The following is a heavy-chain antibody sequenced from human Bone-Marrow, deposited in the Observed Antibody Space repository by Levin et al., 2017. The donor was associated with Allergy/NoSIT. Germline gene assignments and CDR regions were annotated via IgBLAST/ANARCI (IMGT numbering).Heavy chain of an antibody. J-gene: IGHJ4*02. V-gene: IGHV3-30*18. D-gene: IGHD3-22*01. CDR2: ISYDGSNK. CDR1: GFTFSSYG. CDR3: AKENYYDSSGWAFDY. Sequence: GESLKISCAASGFTFSSYGMHWVRQAPGKGLEWVAVISYDGSNKYYADSVKGRFTISRDNSKNTLYLQMNSLRAEDTAVYYCAKENYYDSSGWAFDYWGQGTLVTVSS.